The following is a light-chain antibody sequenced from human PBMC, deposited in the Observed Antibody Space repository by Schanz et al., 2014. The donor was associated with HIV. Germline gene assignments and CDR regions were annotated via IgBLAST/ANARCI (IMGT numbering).Light chain of an antibody. V-gene: IGKV1-39*01. CDR3: QQSYSTPRT. CDR2: AAS. Sequence: DIQMTQSPSSLSASVGDRVTITCRASQSISSYLNWYQQKPGKAPKLLIYAASSLQSGVPSRFSGSGSGTDFTLTINGLQPEDFATFYCQQSYSTPRTFGQGTRVEI. J-gene: IGKJ1*01. CDR1: QSISSY.